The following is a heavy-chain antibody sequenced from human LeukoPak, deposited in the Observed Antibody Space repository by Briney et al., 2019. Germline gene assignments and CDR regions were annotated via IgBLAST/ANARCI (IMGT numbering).Heavy chain of an antibody. CDR1: GFTFRIYA. J-gene: IGHJ6*02. V-gene: IGHV3-30-3*01. CDR2: ILYDGSNQ. Sequence: GGSLRLTCAASGFTFRIYAMHWVRQAPGKGLEWVAVILYDGSNQYYADSVKGRFTVSRDNSKNTLYLQMNSLRPEDTAVYYCAKRPDDYSYGMDVWGQGTTVTVSS. CDR3: AKRPDDYSYGMDV.